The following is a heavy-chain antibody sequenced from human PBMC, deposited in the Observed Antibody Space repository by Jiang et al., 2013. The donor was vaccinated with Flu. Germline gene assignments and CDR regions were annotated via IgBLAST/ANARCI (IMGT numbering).Heavy chain of an antibody. Sequence: ELLKPSETLSLTCAVSGGSFTGYYYNWIRQYPGRGLQWIGEINQSGTTNSNPSLKSRVTISVDPSKNQFSLTLNSVTAADTAVYYCTRGLSSTPCDASDIWGLGTMVTVSS. D-gene: IGHD2-2*01. V-gene: IGHV4-34*01. CDR3: TRGLSSTPCDASDI. J-gene: IGHJ3*02. CDR1: GGSFTGYY. CDR2: INQSGTT.